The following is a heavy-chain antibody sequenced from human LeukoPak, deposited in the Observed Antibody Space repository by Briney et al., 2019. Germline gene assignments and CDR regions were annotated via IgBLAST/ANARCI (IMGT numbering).Heavy chain of an antibody. CDR2: ISWNSGSI. Sequence: PGRSLRLSCAASGFTFDDYAMHWVRQAPGRGLEWVSGISWNSGSIGYADSVKGRFTISRDNAKNSLYLQMNSLRAEDTALYYCAKGNTVTTRRYFDYWGQGTLVTVSS. D-gene: IGHD4-17*01. CDR3: AKGNTVTTRRYFDY. J-gene: IGHJ4*02. V-gene: IGHV3-9*01. CDR1: GFTFDDYA.